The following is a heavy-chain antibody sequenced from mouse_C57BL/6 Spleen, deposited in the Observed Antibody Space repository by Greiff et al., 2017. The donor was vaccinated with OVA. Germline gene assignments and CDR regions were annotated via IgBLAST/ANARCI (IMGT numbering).Heavy chain of an antibody. D-gene: IGHD2-2*01. CDR1: GYAFSSYW. Sequence: QVQLQQSGAELVKPGASVKISCKASGYAFSSYWMNWVKQRPGKGLEWIGQIYPGDGDTNYNGKFKGKATLTADKSSSTAYMQLSSLTSEDSAVYFCARDGYDRISFAYWGQGTLVTVSA. CDR2: IYPGDGDT. J-gene: IGHJ3*01. CDR3: ARDGYDRISFAY. V-gene: IGHV1-80*01.